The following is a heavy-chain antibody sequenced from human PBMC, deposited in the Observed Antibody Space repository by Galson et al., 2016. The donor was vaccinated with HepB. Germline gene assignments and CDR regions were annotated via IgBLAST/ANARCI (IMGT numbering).Heavy chain of an antibody. CDR3: AKMKYNGSGSLRTFDI. Sequence: SLRLSCAASGFTFSSYAMSWVRQAPGKGLEWVSTISGSADSTYYADSVKGRFSISRDKSRNTLYVQMNSLRAEDTAIYYCAKMKYNGSGSLRTFDIWGPGTMVTVSS. J-gene: IGHJ3*02. V-gene: IGHV3-23*01. CDR2: ISGSADST. CDR1: GFTFSSYA. D-gene: IGHD3-10*01.